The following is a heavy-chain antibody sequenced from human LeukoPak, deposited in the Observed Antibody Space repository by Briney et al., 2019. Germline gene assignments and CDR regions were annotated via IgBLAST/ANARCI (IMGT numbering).Heavy chain of an antibody. CDR2: IRYDGSNK. Sequence: GGSLRLSCAASGFTFSSCGMHWVRQAPGKGLEWVAFIRYDGSNKYYADSVKGRFTISRGNSKNTLYLQMNSLRAEDTAVYYCAKDRLAYCGGDCYSWYFQHWGQGTLVTVSS. CDR1: GFTFSSCG. D-gene: IGHD2-21*01. CDR3: AKDRLAYCGGDCYSWYFQH. V-gene: IGHV3-30*02. J-gene: IGHJ1*01.